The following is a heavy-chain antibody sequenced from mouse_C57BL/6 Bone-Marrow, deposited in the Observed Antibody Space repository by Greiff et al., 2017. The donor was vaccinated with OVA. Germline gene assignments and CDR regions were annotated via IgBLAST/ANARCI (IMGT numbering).Heavy chain of an antibody. CDR2: INPASGDT. Sequence: VQLQQSVAELVRPGASVKLSCTASGFAITNTYMQWVKQRPEQGLEWIGGINPASGDTNYAPTFQGKATITADTSSNPAYLQLSSLTSEDTARYYCVRGPRAVENEDLDDWGKGTTVTVSS. J-gene: IGHJ1*03. D-gene: IGHD1-1*01. CDR1: GFAITNTY. V-gene: IGHV14-3*01. CDR3: VRGPRAVENEDLDD.